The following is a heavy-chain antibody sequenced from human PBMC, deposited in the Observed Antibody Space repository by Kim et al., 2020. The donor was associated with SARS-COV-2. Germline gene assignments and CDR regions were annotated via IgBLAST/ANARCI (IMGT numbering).Heavy chain of an antibody. CDR2: ISYDGSNK. CDR1: GFTFSSYG. V-gene: IGHV3-30*18. D-gene: IGHD5-18*01. Sequence: GGSLRLSCAASGFTFSSYGMHWVRQAPGKGLEWVAVISYDGSNKYYADSVKGRFTISRDNSKNTLYLQMNSLRAEDTAVYYCAKSVGPTRIQLWLVYWGQGTLVTVSS. J-gene: IGHJ4*02. CDR3: AKSVGPTRIQLWLVY.